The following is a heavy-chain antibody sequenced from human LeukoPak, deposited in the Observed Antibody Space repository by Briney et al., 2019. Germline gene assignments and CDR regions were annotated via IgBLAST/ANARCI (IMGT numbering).Heavy chain of an antibody. V-gene: IGHV3-23*01. CDR1: GFTFSSYA. J-gene: IGHJ4*02. Sequence: HPGGSLRLSCAASGFTFSSYAMSWVRQAPGKGLEWVSAISGSGGSTYYADSVKGRFTISRDNSKSTLYLQMNSLRAEDTAVYYCAKVFVGATIYFDYWGQGTLVTVSS. CDR2: ISGSGGST. CDR3: AKVFVGATIYFDY. D-gene: IGHD1-26*01.